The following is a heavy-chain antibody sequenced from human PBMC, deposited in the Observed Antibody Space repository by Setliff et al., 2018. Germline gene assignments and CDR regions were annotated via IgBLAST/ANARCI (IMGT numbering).Heavy chain of an antibody. CDR1: GYTFTSSA. Sequence: ASVKVSCKASGYTFTSSAINWVRQAPGQGLEWMGWINTNTGNPTYAQGFTGRFVFSLDTSVNTAYLQISSLKAEDTAVYYCARVGGYSSGFGPDYYYYGMDVSGQGTTVTVSS. V-gene: IGHV7-4-1*02. CDR2: INTNTGNP. D-gene: IGHD6-19*01. CDR3: ARVGGYSSGFGPDYYYYGMDV. J-gene: IGHJ6*02.